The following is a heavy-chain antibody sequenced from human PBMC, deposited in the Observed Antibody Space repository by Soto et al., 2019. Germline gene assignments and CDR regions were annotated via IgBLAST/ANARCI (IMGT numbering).Heavy chain of an antibody. CDR2: IYWDADK. J-gene: IGHJ4*02. V-gene: IGHV2-5*02. Sequence: QITLKESGPTLVKPTQTLTLTCTFSGFSLSTSGVGVGWIRQPPGKALEWLALIYWDADKRYSPSLKSRLTITKDTSKNLFVLTMTNMDPVDTATYCCAHSLAASKYGDYEASNSFDYWGQGSLVSVSS. CDR1: GFSLSTSGVG. CDR3: AHSLAASKYGDYEASNSFDY. D-gene: IGHD4-17*01.